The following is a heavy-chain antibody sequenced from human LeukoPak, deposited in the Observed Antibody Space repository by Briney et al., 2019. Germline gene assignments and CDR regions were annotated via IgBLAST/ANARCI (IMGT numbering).Heavy chain of an antibody. CDR3: VRELNYDSSGYYFDY. J-gene: IGHJ4*02. Sequence: GASVNVFCKSSRYTFTVYFMLWAREAPGQGLEWMGWINPNSGGTNYAQKFQGRVTMTRDTSISTAYMELSRLRSDDTAVYYCVRELNYDSSGYYFDYWGQGTLVTASS. CDR2: INPNSGGT. V-gene: IGHV1-2*02. CDR1: RYTFTVYF. D-gene: IGHD3-22*01.